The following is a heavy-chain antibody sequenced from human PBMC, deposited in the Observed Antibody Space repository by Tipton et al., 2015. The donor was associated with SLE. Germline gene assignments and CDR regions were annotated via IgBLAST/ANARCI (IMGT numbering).Heavy chain of an antibody. CDR2: ISGGGTTT. CDR3: ARDGDGSGSYADY. CDR1: GFTFSDYA. V-gene: IGHV3-23*01. D-gene: IGHD3-10*01. J-gene: IGHJ4*02. Sequence: GSLRLSCAVSGFTFSDYAMTWVRQAPGKGLEWVSGISGGGTTTHYADSVKGRFTMSRDNSKNTLYLQMNSLRAEDTAVYYCARDGDGSGSYADYWGQGTLVTVSS.